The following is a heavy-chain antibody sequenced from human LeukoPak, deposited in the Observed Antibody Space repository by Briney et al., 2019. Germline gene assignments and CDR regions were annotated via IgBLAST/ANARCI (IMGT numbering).Heavy chain of an antibody. CDR3: ARDDRYCSGGSCYSVDY. Sequence: GASVKVSCKASGGTSSSYAISWVRQAPGQGLEWMGGIIPIFGTANYAQKFQGRVTITADESTSTAYMELSSLRSEDTAVYYCARDDRYCSGGSCYSVDYWGQGTLVTVSS. D-gene: IGHD2-15*01. J-gene: IGHJ4*02. V-gene: IGHV1-69*13. CDR1: GGTSSSYA. CDR2: IIPIFGTA.